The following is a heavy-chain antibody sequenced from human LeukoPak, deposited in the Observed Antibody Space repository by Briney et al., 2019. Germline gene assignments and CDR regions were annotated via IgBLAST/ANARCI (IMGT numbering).Heavy chain of an antibody. CDR2: IKSDGST. Sequence: WGSLRLSCAASGFTFSSYWMHWVRHAPGKGLVWVSRIKSDGSTNYADSVKGRFTISRDNAKNTVSLQMNSLRAEDTGVYYCARAPSEIGGYYPEYFRHWGQGTLDTVSS. D-gene: IGHD3-22*01. CDR3: ARAPSEIGGYYPEYFRH. CDR1: GFTFSSYW. V-gene: IGHV3-74*01. J-gene: IGHJ1*01.